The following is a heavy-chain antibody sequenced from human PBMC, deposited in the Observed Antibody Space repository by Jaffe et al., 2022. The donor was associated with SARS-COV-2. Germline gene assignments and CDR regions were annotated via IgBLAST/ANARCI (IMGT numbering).Heavy chain of an antibody. J-gene: IGHJ4*02. CDR1: GFTFSSYG. CDR2: IWYDGSNK. V-gene: IGHV3-33*01. Sequence: QVQLVESGGGVVQPGRSLRLSCAASGFTFSSYGMHWVRQAPGKGLEWVAVIWYDGSNKYYADSVKGRFTISRDNSKNTLYLQMNSLRAEDTAVYYCARGRLRYYFDYWGQGTLVTVSS. D-gene: IGHD4-17*01. CDR3: ARGRLRYYFDY.